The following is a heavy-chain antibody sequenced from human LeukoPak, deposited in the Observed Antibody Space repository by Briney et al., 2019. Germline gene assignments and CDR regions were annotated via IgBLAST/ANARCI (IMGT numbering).Heavy chain of an antibody. Sequence: QPGGSLRLSCAASGFTFSSYGMHWVRQAPGKGLEWVAFIRYDGSNKYYADSVKGRFTISRDNSKNTLYLQMNSLRAEDTAVYYCAKDPYGDPGEGAVYWGQGTLVTVSS. CDR3: AKDPYGDPGEGAVY. D-gene: IGHD4-17*01. CDR2: IRYDGSNK. CDR1: GFTFSSYG. J-gene: IGHJ4*02. V-gene: IGHV3-30*02.